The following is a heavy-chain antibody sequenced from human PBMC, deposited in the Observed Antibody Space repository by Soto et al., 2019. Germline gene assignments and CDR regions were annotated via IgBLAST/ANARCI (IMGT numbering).Heavy chain of an antibody. Sequence: SETLSLTCTVSGGSISSGGYYWSWIRQHPGKGLEWIGYIYYSGSTYYNPSLKSRVTISVDTSKNQFSLKLSSVTAADTAVYYCARGATTVTGVDYYYYYMDVWGKGTTVTVSS. CDR2: IYYSGST. CDR1: GGSISSGGYY. V-gene: IGHV4-31*03. J-gene: IGHJ6*03. D-gene: IGHD4-4*01. CDR3: ARGATTVTGVDYYYYYMDV.